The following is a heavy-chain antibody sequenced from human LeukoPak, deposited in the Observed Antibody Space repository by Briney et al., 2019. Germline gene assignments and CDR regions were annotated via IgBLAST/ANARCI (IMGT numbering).Heavy chain of an antibody. CDR3: ARESGYYYDSSGLFGGFDP. Sequence: SETLSLICTVSGGSISSYYWSWIRQPPGKGLEWIGYIYYSGSTNYNPSLKSRVTISVDTSKNQFSLKLSSVTAADTAVYYCARESGYYYDSSGLFGGFDPWGQGTLVTVSS. D-gene: IGHD3-22*01. V-gene: IGHV4-59*01. CDR1: GGSISSYY. CDR2: IYYSGST. J-gene: IGHJ5*02.